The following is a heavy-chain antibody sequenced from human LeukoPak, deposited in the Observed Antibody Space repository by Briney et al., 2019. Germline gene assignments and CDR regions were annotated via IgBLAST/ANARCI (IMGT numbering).Heavy chain of an antibody. CDR2: INHSGST. J-gene: IGHJ4*02. CDR1: GGSFSGYY. Sequence: SEALSLTCAVYGGSFSGYYWSWIRQPPGKGLEWIGEINHSGSTNYNPSLKSRVTISVDTSKNQFSLKLSSVTAADTAVYYCARVLAYCGGDCYSAPDYWGQGTLVTVSS. D-gene: IGHD2-21*02. CDR3: ARVLAYCGGDCYSAPDY. V-gene: IGHV4-34*01.